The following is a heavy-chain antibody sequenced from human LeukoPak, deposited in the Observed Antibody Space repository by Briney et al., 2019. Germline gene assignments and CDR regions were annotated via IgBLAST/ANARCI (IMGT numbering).Heavy chain of an antibody. D-gene: IGHD5-18*01. CDR2: ISGGGDIT. Sequence: TGGSLRLSCAASGFNFANHAMSWVRQTPGKGLEWVSAISGGGDITYYADSVTGRFTISRDNSKDTLFLQMHSLRPGDTAVYYCADGYTYGYGYWGQGTLVTVSS. V-gene: IGHV3-23*01. J-gene: IGHJ4*02. CDR1: GFNFANHA. CDR3: ADGYTYGYGY.